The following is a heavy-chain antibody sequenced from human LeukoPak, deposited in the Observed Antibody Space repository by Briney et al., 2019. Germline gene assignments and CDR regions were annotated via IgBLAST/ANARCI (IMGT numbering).Heavy chain of an antibody. D-gene: IGHD2-2*01. Sequence: GGSLRLSCAASGFTFSSYGMPWVRQAPGKGLEWVAFIRYDGSNKYYADSVKGRFTISRDNSKNTLYLQMNSLRAEDTAVYYCARIVVVPAANDFDYWGQGTPVTVSS. J-gene: IGHJ4*02. V-gene: IGHV3-30*02. CDR1: GFTFSSYG. CDR3: ARIVVVPAANDFDY. CDR2: IRYDGSNK.